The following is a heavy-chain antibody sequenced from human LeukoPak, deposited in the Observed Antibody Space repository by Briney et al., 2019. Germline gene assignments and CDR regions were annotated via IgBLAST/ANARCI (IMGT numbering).Heavy chain of an antibody. CDR2: IYPGDSDT. V-gene: IGHV5-51*01. CDR3: ARGKQAMYEFWSGYPFDY. Sequence: GESLKISCKGSGYSFTSYWIGWVRQMPGKGLEWMGIIYPGDSDTRYSPSFQGQVTISADKSISTAYLQWSSLKASDTAMYYCARGKQAMYEFWSGYPFDYWGQGTLVTVSS. CDR1: GYSFTSYW. J-gene: IGHJ4*02. D-gene: IGHD3-3*01.